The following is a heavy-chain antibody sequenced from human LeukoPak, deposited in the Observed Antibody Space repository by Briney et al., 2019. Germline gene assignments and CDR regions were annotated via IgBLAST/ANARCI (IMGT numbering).Heavy chain of an antibody. J-gene: IGHJ4*02. D-gene: IGHD3-3*01. CDR2: ISGSGGST. Sequence: PGGSLRLSCAASGFTFSSYAMSWVHQAPGKGLEWVSAISGSGGSTYYADSVKGRFTISRDNSKNTLYLQMNSLRAEDTAVYYCAKAYYDFWSGLDYWGQGTLVTVSS. CDR3: AKAYYDFWSGLDY. CDR1: GFTFSSYA. V-gene: IGHV3-23*01.